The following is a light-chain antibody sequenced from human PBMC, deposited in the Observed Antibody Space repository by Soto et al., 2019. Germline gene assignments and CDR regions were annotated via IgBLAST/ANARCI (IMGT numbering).Light chain of an antibody. Sequence: QSVLTHPPSVSAAPGQRVDISCTGGGSNLANHVATCYQQLPGKAPKLLLYYDCVLSSGVSDRFSGSRSLSSASLPISGLQSEDEDNYYCASWDNSQRALLFGGGTKLTVL. V-gene: IGLV1-36*01. CDR3: ASWDNSQRALL. J-gene: IGLJ2*01. CDR2: YDC. CDR1: GSNLANHV.